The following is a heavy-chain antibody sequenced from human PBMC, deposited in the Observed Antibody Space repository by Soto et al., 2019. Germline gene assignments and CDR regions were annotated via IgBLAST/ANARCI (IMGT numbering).Heavy chain of an antibody. CDR1: GGSFSGYY. CDR2: INHSGST. V-gene: IGHV4-34*01. D-gene: IGHD3-9*01. J-gene: IGHJ6*02. CDR3: AGVLRYFDWLSQPKGGIDV. Sequence: QVQLQQWGAGLLKPSETLSLTCAVYGGSFSGYYWSWIRQPPGKGLEWIGEINHSGSTNYNPSLKSRVTISVDTSVSHFSLKLSSGTAADTAVYYCAGVLRYFDWLSQPKGGIDVWGRGTTVTVSS.